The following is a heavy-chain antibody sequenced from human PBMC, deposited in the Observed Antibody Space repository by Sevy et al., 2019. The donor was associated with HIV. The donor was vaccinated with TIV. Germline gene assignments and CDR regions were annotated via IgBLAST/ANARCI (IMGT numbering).Heavy chain of an antibody. CDR1: GFTFSDAW. V-gene: IGHV3-15*01. J-gene: IGHJ4*02. D-gene: IGHD3-3*01. CDR3: TAIEFGVVIRYFDF. Sequence: GGSLRLSCAASGFTFSDAWMTWVRQAPGKGLEWVGRIKSKTDGGTTDYAAPVKGRFTISRDDSKNTLYLQMNSLKTEDTAVYYCTAIEFGVVIRYFDFWGQGALVTVSS. CDR2: IKSKTDGGTT.